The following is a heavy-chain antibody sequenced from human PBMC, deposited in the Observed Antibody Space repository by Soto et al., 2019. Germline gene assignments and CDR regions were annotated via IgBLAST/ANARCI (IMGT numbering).Heavy chain of an antibody. CDR1: GFTFDDYA. J-gene: IGHJ4*02. Sequence: GGSLRLSCAASGFTFDDYAMHWVRQAPGKGLEWVSGISWNSGSIGYADSVKGRFTISRDNAKNSLYLQMNSLRAEDTALYYCAKGLSSGYYLFYFDYWGQGTLVTVSS. V-gene: IGHV3-9*01. CDR2: ISWNSGSI. D-gene: IGHD3-22*01. CDR3: AKGLSSGYYLFYFDY.